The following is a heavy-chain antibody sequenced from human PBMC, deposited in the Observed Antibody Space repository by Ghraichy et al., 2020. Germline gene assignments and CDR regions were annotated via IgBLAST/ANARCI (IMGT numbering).Heavy chain of an antibody. Sequence: GGSLRLSCAASGFTFSSYAMSWVRQAPGKGLEWVSAISGSGGSTYYADSVKGRFTISRDNSKNTLYLQMNSLRAEDTAVYYCAKDWDYYDSSGYYWTAPMGYWGQGTLVTVSS. V-gene: IGHV3-23*01. CDR1: GFTFSSYA. J-gene: IGHJ4*02. CDR3: AKDWDYYDSSGYYWTAPMGY. CDR2: ISGSGGST. D-gene: IGHD3-22*01.